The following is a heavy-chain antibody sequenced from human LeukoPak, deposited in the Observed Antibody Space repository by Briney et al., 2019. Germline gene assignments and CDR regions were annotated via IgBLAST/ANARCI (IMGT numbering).Heavy chain of an antibody. Sequence: ASVKVSCKASGYTFTSYGISWVRQAPGQGLEWMGWISAYNGNTNYAQKLQGRVTMTTDTSTSTAYMELRSLRSDDTAVYYCARGSDSSGYYYRYYYYYMDVWGKGTTVTISS. CDR2: ISAYNGNT. CDR3: ARGSDSSGYYYRYYYYYMDV. CDR1: GYTFTSYG. J-gene: IGHJ6*03. D-gene: IGHD3-22*01. V-gene: IGHV1-18*01.